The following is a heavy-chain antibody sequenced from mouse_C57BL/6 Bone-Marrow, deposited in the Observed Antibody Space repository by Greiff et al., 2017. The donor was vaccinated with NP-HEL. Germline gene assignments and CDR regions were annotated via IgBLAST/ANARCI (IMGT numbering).Heavy chain of an antibody. CDR3: ARPHYYGSGGYYFDY. CDR1: GFTFSDYG. Sequence: EVQGVESGGGLVKPGGSLKLSCAASGFTFSDYGMHWVRQAPEKGLEWVAYISSGSSTIYYADTVKGRFTISRDNAKNTLFLQMTSLRSEDTAMYYCARPHYYGSGGYYFDYRGQGTTLTVSS. V-gene: IGHV5-17*01. J-gene: IGHJ2*01. D-gene: IGHD1-1*01. CDR2: ISSGSSTI.